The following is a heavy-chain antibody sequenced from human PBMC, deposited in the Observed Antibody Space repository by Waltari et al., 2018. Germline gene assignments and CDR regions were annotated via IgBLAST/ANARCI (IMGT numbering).Heavy chain of an antibody. CDR1: GFTFSSYS. D-gene: IGHD3-3*01. CDR3: ARFRRFLEWLDFDY. Sequence: EVQLVESGGGLVKPGGSLRLSCAASGFTFSSYSMNWVRQAPGKGLEWVSSISSSSSYIYYADSVKGRFTISRDNAKNTLYLQMNSLRAEDTAVYYCARFRRFLEWLDFDYWGQGTLVTVSS. J-gene: IGHJ4*02. V-gene: IGHV3-21*01. CDR2: ISSSSSYI.